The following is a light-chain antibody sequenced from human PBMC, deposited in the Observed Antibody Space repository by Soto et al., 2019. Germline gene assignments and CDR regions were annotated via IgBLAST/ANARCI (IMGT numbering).Light chain of an antibody. CDR3: QKANSFQIT. V-gene: IGKV1D-12*01. CDR1: QGITNR. J-gene: IGKJ5*01. CDR2: EAS. Sequence: IQMTHAPSSVSASVVDRVTITFMASQGITNRLAWYQQKPGKATKILIYEASSLQSGVKSRISGSGSGTDFTLTIRSLQTEDFATYYCQKANSFQITCGNGQRRELK.